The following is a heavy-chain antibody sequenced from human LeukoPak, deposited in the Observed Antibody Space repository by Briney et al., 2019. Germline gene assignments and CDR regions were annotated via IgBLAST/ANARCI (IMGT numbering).Heavy chain of an antibody. CDR1: GFTFSNYW. J-gene: IGHJ4*02. V-gene: IGHV3-74*01. D-gene: IGHD5-24*01. Sequence: GGSPRLSCAASGFTFSNYWMHWVRQAPGKGLVWVSRINMDGSITSYADSVKGRFTISRDNAKSTLYLQMNSLRAESTAVYYCAREYGYNTAHFDYWGQGTLVTVSS. CDR3: AREYGYNTAHFDY. CDR2: INMDGSIT.